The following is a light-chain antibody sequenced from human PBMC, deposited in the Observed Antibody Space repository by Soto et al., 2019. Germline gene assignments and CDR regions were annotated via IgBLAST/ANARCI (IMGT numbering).Light chain of an antibody. CDR3: ISYTSSSLYV. CDR2: EVS. J-gene: IGLJ1*01. CDR1: SSDIGAYNY. V-gene: IGLV2-14*01. Sequence: QSVLTQPASVSGSPGQSITISCTGTSSDIGAYNYVSWYQQYPGKAPQVMIFEVSHRPSGVSNRFSGSKSDNTASLTISGLQAEDEADYYCISYTSSSLYVFGTGTKLTVL.